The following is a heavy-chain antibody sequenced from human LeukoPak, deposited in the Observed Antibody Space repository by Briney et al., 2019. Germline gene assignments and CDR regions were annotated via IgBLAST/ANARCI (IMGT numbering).Heavy chain of an antibody. V-gene: IGHV3-48*03. Sequence: GGSLRLSCAASGFTFSSYEMNWVRQAPGKGLEWVSYISSSGSTIYYADSVKGRFTISRDNAKNSLYLQMNSLRAEDTAVYYCARDQPGDHCSSTSCYYDYWGQGTLVTVSS. J-gene: IGHJ4*02. CDR2: ISSSGSTI. CDR1: GFTFSSYE. D-gene: IGHD2-2*01. CDR3: ARDQPGDHCSSTSCYYDY.